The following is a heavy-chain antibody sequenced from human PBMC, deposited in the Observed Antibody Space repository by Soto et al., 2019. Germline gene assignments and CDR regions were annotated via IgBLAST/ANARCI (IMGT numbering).Heavy chain of an antibody. D-gene: IGHD3-22*01. J-gene: IGHJ4*02. CDR1: GGSISSYY. V-gene: IGHV4-59*12. Sequence: PLETLSLTCTVSGGSISSYYWSWIRQPPGKGLEWIGYIYYSGSTNYNPSLKSRVSISVDTSKNQFSLKLSSVTAADTAVYYCARSGSYDSSGYYYDYWGQGTLVTVSS. CDR2: IYYSGST. CDR3: ARSGSYDSSGYYYDY.